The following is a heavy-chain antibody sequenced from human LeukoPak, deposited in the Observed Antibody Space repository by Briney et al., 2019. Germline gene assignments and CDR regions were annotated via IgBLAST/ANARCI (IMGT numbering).Heavy chain of an antibody. CDR1: GFTFSSYD. CDR3: ARMGLGYYSSTSGYSYGMDV. J-gene: IGHJ6*02. V-gene: IGHV3-13*04. Sequence: GGSLRLSCAVSGFTFSSYDMHWVRQATGKGMEWDSSIRTAGDTYYPGSVKGRFTISRENAKNSLYLQMNSLRAGDTAVYYCARMGLGYYSSTSGYSYGMDVWGQGTTVTVSS. D-gene: IGHD2-2*01. CDR2: IRTAGDT.